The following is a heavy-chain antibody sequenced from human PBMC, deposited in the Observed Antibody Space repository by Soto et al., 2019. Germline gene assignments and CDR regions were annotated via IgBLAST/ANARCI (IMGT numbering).Heavy chain of an antibody. CDR2: IYYSGRT. CDR3: ARDPGSGSYYGWFDP. CDR1: GGSISRYY. Sequence: QVQLQESGPGLVKPSETLSLTCTVSGGSISRYYWNWIRQPPGKGLEWIGYIYYSGRTNYNPSLKSRVTISVDPSKNQFSLKLSSVTAADTAVYYCARDPGSGSYYGWFDPWGQGTLVTVSS. D-gene: IGHD3-10*01. J-gene: IGHJ5*02. V-gene: IGHV4-59*01.